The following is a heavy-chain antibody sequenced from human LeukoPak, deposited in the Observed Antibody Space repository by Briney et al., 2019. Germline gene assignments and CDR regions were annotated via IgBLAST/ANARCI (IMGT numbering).Heavy chain of an antibody. CDR1: GFTFSSYA. CDR2: ISGSGGST. D-gene: IGHD5-18*01. V-gene: IGHV3-23*01. J-gene: IGHJ6*03. Sequence: GGSLRLSCAASGFTFSSYAMSWVRQAPGKGLEWVSAISGSGGSTYYADSVKDRFTISRDNSKNTLYLQMNSLRAEDTAVYYCAKRVDTAMVSYYYYYMDVWGKGTTVTVSS. CDR3: AKRVDTAMVSYYYYYMDV.